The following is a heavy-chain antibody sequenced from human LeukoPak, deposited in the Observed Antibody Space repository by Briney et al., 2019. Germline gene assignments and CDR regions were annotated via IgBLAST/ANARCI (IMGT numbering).Heavy chain of an antibody. J-gene: IGHJ4*02. CDR3: ARASGGAAAFGDFDY. Sequence: GASVKVSCKASGYTFTSYGISWVRQAPGQGLEWMGWISAYNGNTNYAQKLQGRVTMTTDTSTSTAYMELRSLRSDDTAVYYCARASGGAAAFGDFDYWGQGTLVTVSS. V-gene: IGHV1-18*01. CDR2: ISAYNGNT. D-gene: IGHD6-13*01. CDR1: GYTFTSYG.